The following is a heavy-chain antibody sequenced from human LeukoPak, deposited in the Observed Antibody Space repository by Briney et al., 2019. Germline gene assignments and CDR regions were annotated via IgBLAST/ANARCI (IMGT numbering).Heavy chain of an antibody. CDR2: ISASGGST. Sequence: GGSLRLSCAASGFTFSSSAMSWVRQVPGKGLEWVSGISASGGSTSYADSVRGRFTISRDNSKNTLHLQMNSLRAEDTAIYYCVRDIGSYPPEKWGQGTLVTVSS. D-gene: IGHD3-10*01. V-gene: IGHV3-23*01. CDR1: GFTFSSSA. CDR3: VRDIGSYPPEK. J-gene: IGHJ4*02.